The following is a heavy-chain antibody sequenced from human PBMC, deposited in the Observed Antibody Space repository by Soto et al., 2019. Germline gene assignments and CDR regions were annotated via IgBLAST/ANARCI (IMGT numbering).Heavy chain of an antibody. J-gene: IGHJ4*02. V-gene: IGHV4-61*08. CDR1: GGTISSGGDY. D-gene: IGHD1-26*01. Sequence: THPHTSTVSGGTISSGGDYWSWNRQSPGKGLEWIGYIYYSGSTNYNPSLKSRVTISVDTSKNQFSLKLSSVTAADTAVYYCARRWGRTFDYWGQGTLVTVSS. CDR2: IYYSGST. CDR3: ARRWGRTFDY.